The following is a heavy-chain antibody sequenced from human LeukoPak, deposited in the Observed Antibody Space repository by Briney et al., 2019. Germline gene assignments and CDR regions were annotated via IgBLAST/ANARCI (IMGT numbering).Heavy chain of an antibody. D-gene: IGHD3-10*01. V-gene: IGHV4-31*03. CDR2: IYYSGST. Sequence: SQTLSLTCTVSGGSISSGGYYWSWIRQHPGKGLEWIGYIYYSGSTYYNPSLKSRVTISVDTSKNQFSLKLSSVTAADTAVYYCASASTGSYYYGSGSYSDYWGQGTLVTVSS. J-gene: IGHJ4*02. CDR1: GGSISSGGYY. CDR3: ASASTGSYYYGSGSYSDY.